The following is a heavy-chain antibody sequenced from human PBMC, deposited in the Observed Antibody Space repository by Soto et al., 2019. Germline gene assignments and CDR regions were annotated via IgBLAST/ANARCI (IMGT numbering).Heavy chain of an antibody. J-gene: IGHJ5*02. V-gene: IGHV4-30-2*01. Sequence: SDTLCLTCSVSGASGSSGGQSWSWTRQPPGKGLEWIGFISPFGTPDYNQSLKSRVTISVDRSKNHISLELSSVTAVDTAVYYCPSGVTAWGPGTLVTVSS. CDR3: PSGVTA. CDR1: GASGSSGGQS. D-gene: IGHD2-8*01. CDR2: ISPFGTP.